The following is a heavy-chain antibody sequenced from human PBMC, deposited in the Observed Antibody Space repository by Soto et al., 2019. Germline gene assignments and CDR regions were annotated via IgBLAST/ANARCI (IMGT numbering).Heavy chain of an antibody. CDR1: GGTIRSPDW. CDR2: IFQSGST. Sequence: SETLSLTCGVSGGTIRSPDWWTWVRQPPGKGLEWIGEIFQSGSTNYTPSLESRVTISVDKSKNQFSLTLTSVTAADTAVYFCARGRGRYSSGWSSFDPWGQGILVTVSS. V-gene: IGHV4-4*02. J-gene: IGHJ5*02. D-gene: IGHD6-19*01. CDR3: ARGRGRYSSGWSSFDP.